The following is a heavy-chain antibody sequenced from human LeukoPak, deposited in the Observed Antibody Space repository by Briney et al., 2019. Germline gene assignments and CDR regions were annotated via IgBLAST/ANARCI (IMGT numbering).Heavy chain of an antibody. D-gene: IGHD5-12*01. J-gene: IGHJ4*02. V-gene: IGHV3-33*06. CDR1: GFTFSSYG. Sequence: GGSLRLSCAASGFTFSSYGMHWVRQALGKGLEWVAVIWYDGSNKYYADSVKGRFTISRDNSKNTLYLQMNSLRAEDTAVYYCAKERRSGYDYYYFDYWGQGTLVTVSS. CDR2: IWYDGSNK. CDR3: AKERRSGYDYYYFDY.